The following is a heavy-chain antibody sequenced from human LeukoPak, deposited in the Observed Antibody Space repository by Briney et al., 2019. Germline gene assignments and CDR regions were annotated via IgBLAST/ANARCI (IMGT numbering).Heavy chain of an antibody. V-gene: IGHV5-51*01. Sequence: GESLKIPCKGSGYSFTSYWIGWVRQMPGKGLEWMGIIYPGDSDTRYSPSFQGQVTISADKSISTAYLQWSSLKASDTAMYYCVRAGMVRGVIGAFDIWGQGTMVTVSS. CDR1: GYSFTSYW. CDR2: IYPGDSDT. CDR3: VRAGMVRGVIGAFDI. D-gene: IGHD3-10*01. J-gene: IGHJ3*02.